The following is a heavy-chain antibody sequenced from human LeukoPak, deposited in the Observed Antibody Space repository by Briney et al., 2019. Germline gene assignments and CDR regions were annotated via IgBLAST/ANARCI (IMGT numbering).Heavy chain of an antibody. Sequence: PGGSLRLSCAASGFTFSTYWMHWVRQAPGKGLVWVSRINPDGTTTSYADSVKGRFTISRDNAKDTVYLQMNSLRAEDTAVYYCARVFRPSLTVFIIRGAFDIWGQGTMVTVSS. D-gene: IGHD3-3*01. J-gene: IGHJ3*02. CDR2: INPDGTTT. V-gene: IGHV3-74*01. CDR1: GFTFSTYW. CDR3: ARVFRPSLTVFIIRGAFDI.